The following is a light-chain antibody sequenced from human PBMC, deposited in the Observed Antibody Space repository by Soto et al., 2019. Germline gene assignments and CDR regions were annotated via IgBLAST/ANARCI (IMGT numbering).Light chain of an antibody. CDR3: QQYHSYS. CDR2: DAS. CDR1: QNINTW. J-gene: IGKJ1*01. Sequence: DIQMTQSPSTLSASVGDRVTITCRASQNINTWLAWYQQKPGKAPKPLIYDASSLESGVPSRFSGSRSGTEFTLTISSLQPYDFASYYCQQYHSYSFGQGTKVEIK. V-gene: IGKV1-5*01.